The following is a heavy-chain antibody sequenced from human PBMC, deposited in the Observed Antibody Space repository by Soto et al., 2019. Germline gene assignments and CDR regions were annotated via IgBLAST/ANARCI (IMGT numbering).Heavy chain of an antibody. V-gene: IGHV3-21*06. J-gene: IGHJ4*02. CDR2: ISSTTNYI. CDR3: ARESEDLTSNFDY. CDR1: GFTFTRYS. Sequence: EVQLVESGGGLVKPGGSLRLSCAASGFTFTRYSMNWVRQAPGKGLEWVSSISSTTNYIYYRDSMKGRFTISRDNAKNSLYLEMNSLRAEDTAVYYCARESEDLTSNFDYWGQATLVTVSS.